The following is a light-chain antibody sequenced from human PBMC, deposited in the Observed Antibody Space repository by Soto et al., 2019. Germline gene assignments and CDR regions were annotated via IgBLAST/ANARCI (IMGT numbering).Light chain of an antibody. CDR2: GAS. Sequence: DLQMAQSPSSLCAAVGDSVTITCRATQDTHNYLNWYQQKPGKAPNLLIYGASSLQSGVPSRFRGSGSGTDFTLTIISLQPEDFATYFCQQTYNTPWTFGQGTKVDI. CDR1: QDTHNY. J-gene: IGKJ1*01. V-gene: IGKV1-39*01. CDR3: QQTYNTPWT.